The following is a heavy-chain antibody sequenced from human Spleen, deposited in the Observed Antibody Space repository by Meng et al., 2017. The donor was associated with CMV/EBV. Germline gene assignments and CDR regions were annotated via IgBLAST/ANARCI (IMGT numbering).Heavy chain of an antibody. CDR2: INPSGGST. J-gene: IGHJ4*02. CDR3: ARDPRYIVVVPAATYFDY. V-gene: IGHV1-46*01. Sequence: ASVKVSCKASGYTFTSYYMHWVRQAPGQGLEWMGIINPSGGSTSYAQKFQGRVTMTRDTSTSTVYMELSSLRSEDTAVYYCARDPRYIVVVPAATYFDYWGQGTLVTVSS. CDR1: GYTFTSYY. D-gene: IGHD2-2*01.